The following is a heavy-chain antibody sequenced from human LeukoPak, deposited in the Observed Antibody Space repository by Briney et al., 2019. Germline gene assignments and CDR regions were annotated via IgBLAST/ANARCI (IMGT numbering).Heavy chain of an antibody. CDR1: GYTFTSYD. CDR3: ASRLFDTAMGY. Sequence: ASVKVSCKASGYTFTSYDINWVRQATGQGLEWMGWISAYNGNTNYAQKLQGRVTMNTGTSTSTAYMELRSLRSDDTAVYYCASRLFDTAMGYWGQGTLVTVSS. CDR2: ISAYNGNT. J-gene: IGHJ4*02. V-gene: IGHV1-18*01. D-gene: IGHD5-18*01.